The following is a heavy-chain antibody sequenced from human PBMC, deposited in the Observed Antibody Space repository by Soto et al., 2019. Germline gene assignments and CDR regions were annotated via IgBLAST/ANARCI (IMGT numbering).Heavy chain of an antibody. CDR3: ARIYCSRTSCYLDY. CDR2: TYYRSKWYN. J-gene: IGHJ4*02. CDR1: GDSVSSNSAA. D-gene: IGHD2-2*01. Sequence: SQTLSLTCAISGDSVSSNSAAWNWIRQSPSRGLEWLGRTYYRSKWYNHYAVSVKSRITVNPDTSKNQFSLQLNSVTPEDTAVYYCARIYCSRTSCYLDYWGQGTLVTVSS. V-gene: IGHV6-1*01.